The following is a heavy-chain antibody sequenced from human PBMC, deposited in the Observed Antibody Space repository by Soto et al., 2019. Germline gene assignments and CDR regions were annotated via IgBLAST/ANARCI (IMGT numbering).Heavy chain of an antibody. CDR2: IYYSGST. CDR3: ARLGAAAGTVYYFDY. CDR1: GGSISSSSYY. Sequence: QLQLQESGPGLVKPSETLSLTCTVSGGSISSSSYYWGWIRQPPGKGLEWIGSIYYSGSTYYNPSLKSRVTISVDTSKNQFSLKLSSVTAADTAVYYCARLGAAAGTVYYFDYWGQGTLVTVSS. J-gene: IGHJ4*02. V-gene: IGHV4-39*01. D-gene: IGHD6-13*01.